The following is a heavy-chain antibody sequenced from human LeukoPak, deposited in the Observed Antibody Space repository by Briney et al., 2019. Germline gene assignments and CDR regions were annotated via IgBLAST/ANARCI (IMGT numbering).Heavy chain of an antibody. J-gene: IGHJ4*02. CDR3: ARAIYSSSSEPFDY. Sequence: LGESLKISCKGSGYSFTSYWIGWVRQMPGKGLEWMGIIYPGDSNTRYSPSFQGQVAISADKSINTAYLQWSSLKASDTAMYYCARAIYSSSSEPFDYWGQGTLVTVSS. CDR2: IYPGDSNT. V-gene: IGHV5-51*01. CDR1: GYSFTSYW. D-gene: IGHD6-6*01.